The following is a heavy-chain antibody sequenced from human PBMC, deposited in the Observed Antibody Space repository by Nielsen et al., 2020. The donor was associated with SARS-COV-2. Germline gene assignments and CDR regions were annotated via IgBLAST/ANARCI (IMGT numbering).Heavy chain of an antibody. Sequence: WIRQPPGKGLEWIGEINHSGSTNYNPSLKSRVTISVDTSKNQFSLKLSSVTAADTAVYYCARGGSYDFWSQNNDPHDAFDIWGQGTMVTVSS. D-gene: IGHD3-3*01. CDR3: ARGGSYDFWSQNNDPHDAFDI. CDR2: INHSGST. J-gene: IGHJ3*02. V-gene: IGHV4-34*01.